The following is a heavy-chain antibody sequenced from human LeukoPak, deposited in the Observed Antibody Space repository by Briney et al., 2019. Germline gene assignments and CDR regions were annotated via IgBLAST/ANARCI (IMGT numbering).Heavy chain of an antibody. CDR2: ISGYNGNT. J-gene: IGHJ4*02. D-gene: IGHD5-12*01. V-gene: IGHV1-18*01. CDR1: GGTFSSYA. CDR3: ARSSLGTITAGPFDY. Sequence: VASVKVSCKASGGTFSSYAISWVRQAPGQGLEWMGWISGYNGNTNYAQKLQGRVSMTADTSTTTAYMELRSLTSDDTALFYCARSSLGTITAGPFDYWGQGTLVTVSS.